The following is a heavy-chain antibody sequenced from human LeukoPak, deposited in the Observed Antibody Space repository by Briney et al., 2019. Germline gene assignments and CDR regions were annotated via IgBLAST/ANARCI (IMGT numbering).Heavy chain of an antibody. CDR3: AKDKYYYGSGNDY. CDR1: GFTFSSHA. Sequence: GGSLRLSCAASGFTFSSHAMSWVRQAPGKGLEWVSAISGSGGSTYYADSVKGRFTISRDNSKNTLYLQMNSLRAEDTAVYYCAKDKYYYGSGNDYWGQGTLVTVSS. V-gene: IGHV3-23*01. CDR2: ISGSGGST. D-gene: IGHD3-10*01. J-gene: IGHJ4*02.